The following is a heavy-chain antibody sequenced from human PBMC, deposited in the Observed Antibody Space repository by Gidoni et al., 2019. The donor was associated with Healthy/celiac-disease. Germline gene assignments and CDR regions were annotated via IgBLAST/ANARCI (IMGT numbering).Heavy chain of an antibody. D-gene: IGHD4-17*01. CDR1: GGPSSGYY. V-gene: IGHV4-34*01. CDR3: ASQTTVVTPGYFDL. Sequence: QVQLQHWAAVLLHPSETLSLTCPVFGGPSSGYYSSCIRQPQGKGLESVGEINHSGSTNDNPTRKSQVTISVDTSKNQFSLKLSSVTAADTAVYYCASQTTVVTPGYFDLWGRGTLVTVSS. J-gene: IGHJ2*01. CDR2: INHSGST.